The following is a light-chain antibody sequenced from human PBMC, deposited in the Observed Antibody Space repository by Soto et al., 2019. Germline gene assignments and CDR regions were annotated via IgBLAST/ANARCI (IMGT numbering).Light chain of an antibody. CDR3: QQYGNVPRFT. J-gene: IGKJ3*01. V-gene: IGKV3-20*01. Sequence: IVLTQSPGTLSLSPGERATLSCRASQGVSSNSLAWYQQKPGQTPRLLIYGASSRATGIPDRFSASGSGTDFTLTINTLEPEDFAVYYCQQYGNVPRFTFGHGNKVEI. CDR1: QGVSSNS. CDR2: GAS.